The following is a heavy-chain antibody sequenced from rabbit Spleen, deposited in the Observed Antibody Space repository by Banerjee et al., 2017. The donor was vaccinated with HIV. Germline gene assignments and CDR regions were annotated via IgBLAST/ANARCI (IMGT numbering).Heavy chain of an antibody. CDR1: GFSFSSSDY. CDR3: ARDSGTSFSTYGMDL. J-gene: IGHJ6*01. Sequence: QEQLVESGGGLVQPGASLTLTCTASGFSFSSSDYMCWVRQAPGKGLEWISCIAGSSSGFTYSATWAKGRFTCSKTSTTVTLQMTSLTVANTATYFCARDSGTSFSTYGMDLWGPGTLVTVS. V-gene: IGHV1S45*01. CDR2: IAGSSSGFT. D-gene: IGHD8-1*01.